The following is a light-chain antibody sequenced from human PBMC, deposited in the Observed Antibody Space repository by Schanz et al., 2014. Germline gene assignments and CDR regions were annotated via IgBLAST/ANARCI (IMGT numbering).Light chain of an antibody. J-gene: IGKJ1*01. CDR3: QHCGSSPRT. V-gene: IGKV3-20*01. Sequence: EIVLTQSPATLSVSPGERATLSCRASQSVSSNLAWYQQKPGQAPRLLIYGTSIRATGIPDRFSGSGSGTDFTLTISRLEPEDFAVYYCQHCGSSPRTFGQGTKVEIK. CDR2: GTS. CDR1: QSVSSN.